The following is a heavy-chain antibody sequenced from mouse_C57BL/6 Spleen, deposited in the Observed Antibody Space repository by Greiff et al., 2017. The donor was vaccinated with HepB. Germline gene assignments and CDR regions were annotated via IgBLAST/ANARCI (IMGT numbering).Heavy chain of an antibody. Sequence: PSFPSSVYTFTSYWMHWVKQRPGRGLEWIGRIDPNSGGTKYNEKFKSKATLTVDKPSSTAYMQLSSLTSEDSAVYYCARSRGYFDYWGQGTTRTVAS. J-gene: IGHJ2*01. CDR2: IDPNSGGT. V-gene: IGHV1-72*01. D-gene: IGHD1-1*02. CDR1: VYTFTSYW. CDR3: ARSRGYFDY.